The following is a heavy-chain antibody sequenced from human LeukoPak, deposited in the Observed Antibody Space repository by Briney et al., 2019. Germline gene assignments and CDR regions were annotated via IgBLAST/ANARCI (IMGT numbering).Heavy chain of an antibody. CDR3: ARGRGEGYFDWSY. CDR1: GFTFSRYS. D-gene: IGHD3-9*01. Sequence: GGSLRLSCAASGFTFSRYSMNWVRQAPGKGLEWLSYISSGSNNIYYADSVKGRFTISRDNTKNSLYLQMNSLRAEDTAVYYCARGRGEGYFDWSYWGQGTLVTVSS. J-gene: IGHJ4*02. V-gene: IGHV3-48*04. CDR2: ISSGSNNI.